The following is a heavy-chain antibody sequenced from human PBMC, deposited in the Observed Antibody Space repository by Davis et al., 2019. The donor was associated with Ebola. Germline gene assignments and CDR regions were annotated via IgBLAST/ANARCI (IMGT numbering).Heavy chain of an antibody. CDR2: IDPSDSYT. CDR1: GYSFTSYW. J-gene: IGHJ2*01. CDR3: ARRKCDSSSCHWYFDL. Sequence: GESLKISCKGSGYSFTSYWISWVRQMPGEGLEWMGRIDPSDSYTNYSPSFQGHVTISADKSISTAYLQWSSLKASDTAMYYCARRKCDSSSCHWYFDLWGRGTLVTVSS. V-gene: IGHV5-10-1*01. D-gene: IGHD6-13*01.